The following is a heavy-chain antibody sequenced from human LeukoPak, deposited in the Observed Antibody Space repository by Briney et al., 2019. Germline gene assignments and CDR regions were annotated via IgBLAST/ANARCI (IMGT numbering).Heavy chain of an antibody. D-gene: IGHD1-26*01. CDR2: FDPEDGET. J-gene: IGHJ3*02. Sequence: ASMKVSCKVSGYTLTELSMHWVRQAPGKGLEWMGGFDPEDGETIYAQKFQGRVTMTEDTSTDTAYMELSSLRSEDTAVYYCATRSGSYHVIYAFDIWAKGQWSPSLQ. CDR3: ATRSGSYHVIYAFDI. CDR1: GYTLTELS. V-gene: IGHV1-24*01.